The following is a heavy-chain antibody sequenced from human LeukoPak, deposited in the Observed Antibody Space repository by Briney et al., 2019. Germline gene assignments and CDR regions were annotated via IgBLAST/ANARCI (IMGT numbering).Heavy chain of an antibody. V-gene: IGHV4-34*01. CDR2: INHSGST. Sequence: PSETLSLTCAVYGGSFSGYYWSWIRQPPGKGLEWIGEINHSGSTNYNPSLKSRVTISVDTSKNQFSLKLSSVTAADTAVYYCARNYYYYYMDVWGKGITVTVSS. J-gene: IGHJ6*03. CDR3: ARNYYYYYMDV. CDR1: GGSFSGYY.